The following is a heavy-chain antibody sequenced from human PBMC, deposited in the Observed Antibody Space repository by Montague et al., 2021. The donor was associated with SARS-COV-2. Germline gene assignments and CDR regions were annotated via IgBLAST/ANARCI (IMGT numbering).Heavy chain of an antibody. D-gene: IGHD3-3*01. J-gene: IGHJ4*02. Sequence: SETLSLTCTVSGASISSRSYYWGWIRQPPGKGLDWIGFKYYSGSTYYNPTLKSRVTISVDRSKNKFSLKLSSVTAADTAVYYCATLTSSITIFGVVQGYYFDDWGQGTLVTVSS. V-gene: IGHV4-39*01. CDR2: KYYSGST. CDR3: ATLTSSITIFGVVQGYYFDD. CDR1: GASISSRSYY.